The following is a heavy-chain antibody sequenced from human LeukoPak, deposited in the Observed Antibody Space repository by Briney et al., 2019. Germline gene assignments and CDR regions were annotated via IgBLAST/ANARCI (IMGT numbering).Heavy chain of an antibody. CDR1: GYSISSGYY. V-gene: IGHV4-38-2*02. CDR2: IYHSGST. CDR3: ARGWGIAAANWFDP. Sequence: PSETLSLTCTVSGYSISSGYYWGWIRQPPGKGLEWIGSIYHSGSTYYNPSLKSRVTISVDTSKNQSSLKLSSVAAADTAVYYCARGWGIAAANWFDPWGQGTLVTVSS. J-gene: IGHJ5*02. D-gene: IGHD6-13*01.